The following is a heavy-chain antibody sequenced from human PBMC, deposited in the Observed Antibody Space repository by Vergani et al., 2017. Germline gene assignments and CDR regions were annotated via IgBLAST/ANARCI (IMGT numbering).Heavy chain of an antibody. V-gene: IGHV3-23*01. Sequence: EVQLLESGGGLVQPGGSLRLSCAASGFTFSSYAMSWVRQAPGKGLEWVSAISGSGGRTYYADSVKGRFTISRDNSKNSLYLQMNSLRAEDTAVYYCARXSSSWYPPGYYFDYWGQGTLVTVSS. CDR3: ARXSSSWYPPGYYFDY. J-gene: IGHJ4*02. CDR1: GFTFSSYA. CDR2: ISGSGGRT. D-gene: IGHD6-13*01.